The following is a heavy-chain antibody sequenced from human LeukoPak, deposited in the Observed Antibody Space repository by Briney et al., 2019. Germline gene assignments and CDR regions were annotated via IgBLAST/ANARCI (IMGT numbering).Heavy chain of an antibody. CDR1: GYSFTNYY. CDR2: MNPNSGNT. D-gene: IGHD6-19*01. J-gene: IGHJ5*02. Sequence: ASVKVSCKASGYSFTNYYMHWVRQATGQGLEWMGWMNPNSGNTGYAQKFQGRVTMTRNTSISTAYMELSSLRSEDTAVYYCARPPSRRAVAGLNHWGQGTLVTVSS. CDR3: ARPPSRRAVAGLNH. V-gene: IGHV1-8*01.